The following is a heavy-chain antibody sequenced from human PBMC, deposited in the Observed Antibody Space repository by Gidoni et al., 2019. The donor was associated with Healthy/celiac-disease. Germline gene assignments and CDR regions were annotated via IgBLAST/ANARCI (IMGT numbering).Heavy chain of an antibody. CDR2: INHSGST. CDR1: GGSFSGYY. CDR3: ARASPHFDY. V-gene: IGHV4-34*01. Sequence: QVQLQQWGAGLLKPSETLSLTCALYGGSFSGYYWSWIRQPPRKGLEWIGEINHSGSTNYNPSLKSRVTISVDTSKNQFSLKLSSVTAADTAVYYCARASPHFDYWGQGTLVTVSS. J-gene: IGHJ4*02.